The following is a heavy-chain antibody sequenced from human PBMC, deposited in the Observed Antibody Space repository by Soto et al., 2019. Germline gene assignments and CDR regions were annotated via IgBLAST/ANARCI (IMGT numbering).Heavy chain of an antibody. V-gene: IGHV3-15*07. Sequence: GGSLILSCAASGFTFTNAWINWVRQAPGKGLEWVGRIKSKTDRGTTDYAEPVKGRFAISRDDSNNMVYLQMNSRKIEDTAVYYCTTDSYSTIIIVRFDFWGHGTLVTVSS. J-gene: IGHJ4*01. D-gene: IGHD3-22*01. CDR3: TTDSYSTIIIVRFDF. CDR1: GFTFTNAW. CDR2: IKSKTDRGTT.